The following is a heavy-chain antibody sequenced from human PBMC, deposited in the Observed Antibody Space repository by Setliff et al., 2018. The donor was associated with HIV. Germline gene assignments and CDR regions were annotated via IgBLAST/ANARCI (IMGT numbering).Heavy chain of an antibody. Sequence: PGGSLRLSCAASGFTFSSCWVTWVRQGPGKGLEWVANIKQDGSEKYYVDSVKGRFTISRDNGKNSLYPQMNSLRAEDTAVYYCARGNFGAAIRLQAFDLWGRGTKVTVSS. CDR2: IKQDGSEK. CDR3: ARGNFGAAIRLQAFDL. CDR1: GFTFSSCW. J-gene: IGHJ3*01. V-gene: IGHV3-7*03. D-gene: IGHD3-3*01.